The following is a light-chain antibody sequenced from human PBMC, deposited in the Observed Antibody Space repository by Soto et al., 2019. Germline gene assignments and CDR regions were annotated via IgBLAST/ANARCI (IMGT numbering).Light chain of an antibody. CDR1: SRDVGGYNY. V-gene: IGLV2-8*01. CDR3: SSYAGDNNLV. J-gene: IGLJ2*01. Sequence: QSALTQPPSASGSPGQSVTISCTGTSRDVGGYNYVSWYQQHPGKAPKLMIYQVTKRPSGVPDRFSASKSGNTASLTVSGLQDEDEAHYYCSSYAGDNNLVFGGGTKLTVL. CDR2: QVT.